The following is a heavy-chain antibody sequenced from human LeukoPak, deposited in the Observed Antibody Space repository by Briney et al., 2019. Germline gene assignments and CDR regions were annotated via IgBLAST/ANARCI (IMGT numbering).Heavy chain of an antibody. CDR2: ISYDGSNK. D-gene: IGHD2-2*01. J-gene: IGHJ5*02. V-gene: IGHV3-30-3*01. CDR1: GFTFGSYA. Sequence: PGGSLRLSCAASGFTFGSYAMHWVRQAPGKGLEWVAVISYDGSNKYYADSVKGRFTISRDNSKNTLYLQMNSLRAEDTAVYYCARDSSSTSARYPLDPWGQGTLVTVSS. CDR3: ARDSSSTSARYPLDP.